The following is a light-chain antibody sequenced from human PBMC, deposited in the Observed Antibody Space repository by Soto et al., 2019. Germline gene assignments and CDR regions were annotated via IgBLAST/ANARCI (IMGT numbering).Light chain of an antibody. Sequence: IVMTQSPATLSVSPGERATLSCRASQSVSTNLAWYQHKPGQAPRLLIHGASTRVTGSPAKFSGSGSGTEFTLTISNLQSEDFAVYYCQEYNNWLPWTFGQGSKVEIK. CDR2: GAS. CDR1: QSVSTN. CDR3: QEYNNWLPWT. J-gene: IGKJ1*01. V-gene: IGKV3-15*01.